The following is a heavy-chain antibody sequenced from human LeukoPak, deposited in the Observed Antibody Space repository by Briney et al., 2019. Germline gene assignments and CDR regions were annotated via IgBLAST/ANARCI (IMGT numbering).Heavy chain of an antibody. CDR3: ARDHVPAAARCFDY. V-gene: IGHV3-11*01. CDR2: ISSSGSTI. CDR1: GFTFSDYY. D-gene: IGHD2-2*01. Sequence: GSLRLSCAASGFTFSDYYMSWIRQAPGKGLEWVSYISSSGSTIYYADSVKGRFTISRDNAKNSLYLQMNSLRAEDTAVYYCARDHVPAAARCFDYWGQGTLVTVSS. J-gene: IGHJ4*02.